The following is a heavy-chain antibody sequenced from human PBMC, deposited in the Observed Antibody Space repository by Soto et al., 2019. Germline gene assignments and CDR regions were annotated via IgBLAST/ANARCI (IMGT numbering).Heavy chain of an antibody. CDR3: ARSEYYDSSGYSSFDY. J-gene: IGHJ4*02. Sequence: SETLSLTCAVSGGSISSSNWWSWVRQPPGKGLEWIGEIYHSGSTNYSPSLKSRVTISVDTSKNQFSLKLSSVTAADTAVYYCARSEYYDSSGYSSFDYWGQGTLVTVSS. CDR2: IYHSGST. CDR1: GGSISSSNW. V-gene: IGHV4-4*02. D-gene: IGHD3-22*01.